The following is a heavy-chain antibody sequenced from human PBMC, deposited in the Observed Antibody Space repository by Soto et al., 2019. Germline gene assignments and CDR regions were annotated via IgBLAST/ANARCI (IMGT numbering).Heavy chain of an antibody. V-gene: IGHV1-46*01. CDR1: GDTFTDYY. J-gene: IGHJ4*02. D-gene: IGHD2-21*02. CDR2: VNPSGGHT. Sequence: QVQLMQSGAEVKKPGASVKVSCKASGDTFTDYYIHWVRQAPGQGLEWMGTVNPSGGHTTYAQDFLGRVTMARDTSTSTLYMELTSLTSDDPAIYYCARGGHVVVVTAALDYWGQGTLVTVSS. CDR3: ARGGHVVVVTAALDY.